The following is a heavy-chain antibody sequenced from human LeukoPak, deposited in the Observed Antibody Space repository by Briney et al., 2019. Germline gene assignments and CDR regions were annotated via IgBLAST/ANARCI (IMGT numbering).Heavy chain of an antibody. CDR2: IYHSGNT. CDR3: ARQEKLRSAFDI. CDR1: GGSISSYY. J-gene: IGHJ3*02. V-gene: IGHV4-59*08. Sequence: SETLSLTCTVSGGSISSYYWSWIRQPPGKGLEWIGSIYHSGNTDYKPSLKSRVTISVDTSKNQFSLKLSSVTAADTAVYYCARQEKLRSAFDIWGQGTMVTVSS. D-gene: IGHD2/OR15-2a*01.